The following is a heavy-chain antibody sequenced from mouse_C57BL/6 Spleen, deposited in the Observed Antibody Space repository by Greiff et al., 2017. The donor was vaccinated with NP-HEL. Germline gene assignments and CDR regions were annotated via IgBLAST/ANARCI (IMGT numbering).Heavy chain of an antibody. J-gene: IGHJ4*01. CDR3: ARSRDYDAMDY. Sequence: VQGVESGAELARPGASVKLSCKASGYTFTSYGISWVKQRTGQGLEWIGEIYPRSGNTYYNEKFKGKATLTADKSSSTAYMELRSLTSEDSAVYFCARSRDYDAMDYWGQGTSVTVSS. CDR1: GYTFTSYG. V-gene: IGHV1-81*01. CDR2: IYPRSGNT.